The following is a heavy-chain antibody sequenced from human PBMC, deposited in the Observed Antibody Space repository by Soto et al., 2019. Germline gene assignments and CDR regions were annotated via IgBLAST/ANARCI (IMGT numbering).Heavy chain of an antibody. CDR3: VKYYYDSSGLNWFDP. J-gene: IGHJ5*02. CDR2: MYHSGNT. Sequence: SETLSLTCTVSGASITSDDFYCSWIRQHPGKGLEWIGYMYHSGNTYYNPSLRSRLIMSMDPSKNQFSLRLTSVTAADTAVYYCVKYYYDSSGLNWFDPWGPGTLVTVPS. CDR1: GASITSDDFY. V-gene: IGHV4-31*03. D-gene: IGHD3-22*01.